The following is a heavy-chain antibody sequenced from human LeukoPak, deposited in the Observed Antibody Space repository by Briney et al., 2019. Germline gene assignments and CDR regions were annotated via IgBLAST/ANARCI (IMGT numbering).Heavy chain of an antibody. CDR2: IRYDGSNK. CDR3: AKGRGYSYGSAFDI. D-gene: IGHD5-18*01. J-gene: IGHJ3*02. Sequence: GGSLRLSCAAPGFTFSSYGMHWVRQAPGKGLEWVAFIRYDGSNKYYADSVKGRFTISRDNSKNTLYLQMNSLRAEDTAVYYCAKGRGYSYGSAFDIWGQGTMVTVSS. V-gene: IGHV3-30*02. CDR1: GFTFSSYG.